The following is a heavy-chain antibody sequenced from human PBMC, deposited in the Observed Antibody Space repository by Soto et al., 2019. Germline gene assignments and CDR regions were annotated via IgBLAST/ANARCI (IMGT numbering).Heavy chain of an antibody. CDR1: GFTFSSYE. Sequence: PGGSLRLSCVASGFTFSSYEMNWVRQSPGKGLEWVSYISNSDMTIYYADSVRGRFTISRDNAKNSLYLQMNSLRAEDTAVYYCARDWSVVTPDYYYYGMDVWGQATT. CDR2: ISNSDMTI. CDR3: ARDWSVVTPDYYYYGMDV. J-gene: IGHJ6*02. D-gene: IGHD4-4*01. V-gene: IGHV3-48*03.